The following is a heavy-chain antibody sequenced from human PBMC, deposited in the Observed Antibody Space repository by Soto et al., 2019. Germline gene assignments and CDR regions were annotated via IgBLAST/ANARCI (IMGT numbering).Heavy chain of an antibody. CDR1: GYTFTIYA. CDR3: ARDGGYSDGYSLYF. D-gene: IGHD5-18*01. Sequence: GSSVKVSCKASGYTFTIYAMHWVRQAPGQRLEWMGWINAGNGNTKDSQKIQGRVTITRDTSATTSYLDLSSLRSEDTAVYYCARDGGYSDGYSLYFWGQGTLVTVSS. V-gene: IGHV1-3*01. CDR2: INAGNGNT. J-gene: IGHJ4*02.